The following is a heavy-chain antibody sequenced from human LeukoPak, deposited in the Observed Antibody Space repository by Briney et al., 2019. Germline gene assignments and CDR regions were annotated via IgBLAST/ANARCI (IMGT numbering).Heavy chain of an antibody. CDR2: ISYDGSNK. D-gene: IGHD3-22*01. V-gene: IGHV3-30*04. CDR3: ASQDYDSSGYCHAP. CDR1: GFTFSSYA. J-gene: IGHJ5*02. Sequence: GGSLRLSCAASGFTFSSYAMHWVRQAPGKGLEWVAVISYDGSNKYYADSVKGRFTISRDNSKNTLYLQMYSLRAEDTAVYYCASQDYDSSGYCHAPWGQGTLVTVSS.